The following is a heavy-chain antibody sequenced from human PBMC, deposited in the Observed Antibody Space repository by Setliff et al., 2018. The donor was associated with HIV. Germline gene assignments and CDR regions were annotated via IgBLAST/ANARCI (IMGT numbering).Heavy chain of an antibody. Sequence: ASVKVSCKASGYTFTNFGISWVRQAPGHGLEWMGWISPNFGHTNYAQNFHGRITLTVDTSTSRAYMELRSLRSDDTAVYFCARLGSGWSDSYYYAMDVWGQGTTVTVSS. J-gene: IGHJ6*02. D-gene: IGHD6-19*01. CDR3: ARLGSGWSDSYYYAMDV. CDR1: GYTFTNFG. CDR2: ISPNFGHT. V-gene: IGHV1-18*01.